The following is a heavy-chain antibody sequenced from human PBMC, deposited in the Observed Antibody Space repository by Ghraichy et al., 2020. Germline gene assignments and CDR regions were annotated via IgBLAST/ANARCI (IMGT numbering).Heavy chain of an antibody. CDR3: ARLADGDYFDH. D-gene: IGHD4-17*01. CDR2: IYDNGRT. Sequence: SETLSLTCTVSGGSIAENYWSWIRKPPGKGLEWIGYIYDNGRTDYNPSLKSRVTISVDTSMNQISLKLTSVTAPDTAFYYCARLADGDYFDHWGQGTLVTVSS. J-gene: IGHJ4*02. CDR1: GGSIAENY. V-gene: IGHV4-59*08.